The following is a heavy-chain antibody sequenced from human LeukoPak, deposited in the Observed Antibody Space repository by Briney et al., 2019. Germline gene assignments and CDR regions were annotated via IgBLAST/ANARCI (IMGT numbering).Heavy chain of an antibody. CDR2: FSAYNGNT. CDR1: GYTFTVYG. V-gene: IGHV1-18*01. J-gene: IGHJ4*02. CDR3: ARLKVGVPAIDY. D-gene: IGHD1-26*01. Sequence: ASVTLSFTASGYTFTVYGISWVRQAPGQGIEWMGWFSAYNGNTNYAQKLQGRVTMTTDTSTSTAYRELRSLRSDGTAVYYCARLKVGVPAIDYWGQGTLVTVSS.